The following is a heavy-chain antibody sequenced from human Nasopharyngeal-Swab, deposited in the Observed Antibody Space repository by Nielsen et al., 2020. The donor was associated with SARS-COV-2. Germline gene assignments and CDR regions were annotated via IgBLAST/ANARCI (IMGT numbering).Heavy chain of an antibody. D-gene: IGHD4-23*01. CDR2: INTDGRRT. CDR3: ARDLGGFGGY. J-gene: IGHJ4*02. CDR1: GFSFSTFW. Sequence: GGSLRLSCAASGFSFSTFWMHWVRQVPGEGLVWVSRINTDGRRTNYAESVKGRFTISRDNVKNMLYLQMNNLGPEDTAVYYCARDLGGFGGYWGQGTLATVSS. V-gene: IGHV3-74*01.